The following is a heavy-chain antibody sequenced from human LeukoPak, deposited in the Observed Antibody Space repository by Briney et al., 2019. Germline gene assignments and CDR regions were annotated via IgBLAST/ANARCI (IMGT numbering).Heavy chain of an antibody. Sequence: SETLSLTCTISGGSISSGSYYWSWIRQPAGTGLEWIGRISASGSTNYNPSLKSRVTISVDTSKNQFSLDLGSVTAADTALYYCARAPRSRDWFDPWGQGTLVTVSS. V-gene: IGHV4-61*02. CDR3: ARAPRSRDWFDP. J-gene: IGHJ5*02. CDR1: GGSISSGSYY. D-gene: IGHD1-26*01. CDR2: ISASGST.